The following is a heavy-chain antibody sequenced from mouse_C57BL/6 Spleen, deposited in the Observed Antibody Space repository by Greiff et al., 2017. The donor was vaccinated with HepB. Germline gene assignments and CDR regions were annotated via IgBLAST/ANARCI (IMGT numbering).Heavy chain of an antibody. D-gene: IGHD2-1*01. CDR2: ISYDGSN. J-gene: IGHJ1*03. CDR1: GYSITSGYY. V-gene: IGHV3-6*01. Sequence: ESGPGLVKPSQSLSLTCSVTGYSITSGYYWNWIRQFPGNKLEWMGYISYDGSNNYNPSLKNRISITRDTSKNQFFLKLNSVTTEDTATYYCARGGNYLYWYFDVWGTGTTVTVSS. CDR3: ARGGNYLYWYFDV.